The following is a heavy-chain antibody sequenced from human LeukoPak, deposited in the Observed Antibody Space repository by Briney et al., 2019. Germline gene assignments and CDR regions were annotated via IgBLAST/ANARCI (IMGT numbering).Heavy chain of an antibody. CDR3: ARGTEQQGAMGHGGDY. CDR2: IIPIFGTA. CDR1: GGTXSSYA. V-gene: IGHV1-69*13. Sequence: SVKVSCKASGGTXSSYAISWVRQAPGQGLEWMGGIIPIFGTANYAQKFQGRVTITADESTSTAYMELSSLRSEDTAVYYCARGTEQQGAMGHGGDYWGQGTLVTVSS. J-gene: IGHJ4*02. D-gene: IGHD6-13*01.